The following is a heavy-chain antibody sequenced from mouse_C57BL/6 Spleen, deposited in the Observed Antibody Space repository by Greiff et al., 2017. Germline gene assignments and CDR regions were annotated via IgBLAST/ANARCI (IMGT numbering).Heavy chain of an antibody. CDR1: GYTFTSYW. J-gene: IGHJ2*01. CDR2: IYPSDSET. D-gene: IGHD3-2*02. CDR3: ATRGSGYYFDY. V-gene: IGHV1-61*01. Sequence: VKLQQPGAELVRPGSSVKLSCKASGYTFTSYWMDWVKQRPGQGLEWIGNIYPSDSETHYNQKFKDKATLTVDKSSSTAYMQLSSLTSEYSAVYYCATRGSGYYFDYWGQGTTLTAAS.